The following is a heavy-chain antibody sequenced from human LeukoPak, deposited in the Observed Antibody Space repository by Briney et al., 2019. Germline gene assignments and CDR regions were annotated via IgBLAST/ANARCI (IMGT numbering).Heavy chain of an antibody. J-gene: IGHJ4*02. D-gene: IGHD6-13*01. Sequence: PSETLSLTCAVYGGSFSGYYWSWIRQPPGKGLEWIGEINHSGSTNYNPSLKSRVTISVDTSKNQFSLKLSSVTAADTAVYYCARAGLRYSSSWYRTGGDYWGQGTLVTVSS. CDR3: ARAGLRYSSSWYRTGGDY. CDR2: INHSGST. CDR1: GGSFSGYY. V-gene: IGHV4-34*01.